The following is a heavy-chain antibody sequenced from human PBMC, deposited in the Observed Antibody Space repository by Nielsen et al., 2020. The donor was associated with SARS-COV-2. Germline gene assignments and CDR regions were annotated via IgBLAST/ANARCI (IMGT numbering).Heavy chain of an antibody. CDR1: GFTFSSYG. CDR2: IWYDGSNK. D-gene: IGHD3-3*01. Sequence: GGSLKLSCAASGFTFSSYGMHWVRQAPGKGLEWVAVIWYDGSNKYYADSVKGRFTISRDNSKNTLYLQMNSLRAEDTAVYFCARELQHLEWPPDDAYGMDVWGQGTTVTVSS. J-gene: IGHJ6*02. CDR3: ARELQHLEWPPDDAYGMDV. V-gene: IGHV3-33*01.